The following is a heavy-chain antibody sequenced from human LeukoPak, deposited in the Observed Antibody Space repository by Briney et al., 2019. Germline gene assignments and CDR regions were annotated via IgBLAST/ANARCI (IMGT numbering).Heavy chain of an antibody. D-gene: IGHD6-13*01. CDR2: IYSGGST. CDR1: GFTVSSNY. J-gene: IGHJ4*02. CDR3: ARDEQQLSFDY. V-gene: IGHV3-66*01. Sequence: PGGSLRLSCAASGFTVSSNYMSWVRQAPRKGLEWVSVIYSGGSTYYADSVKGRFTISRDNSKNTLYLQMNSLRAEDTAVYYCARDEQQLSFDYWGQGTLVTVSS.